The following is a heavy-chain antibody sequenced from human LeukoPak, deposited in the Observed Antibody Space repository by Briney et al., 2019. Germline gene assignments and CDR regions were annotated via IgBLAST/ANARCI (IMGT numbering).Heavy chain of an antibody. V-gene: IGHV1-46*01. CDR2: INPSGGST. Sequence: ASVKVSCKASGYTFTSYYMHWVRQAPGQGLEWMGIINPSGGSTSYAQKFQGRVTMTRDTSTSTVYMELSSLRSEDTAVYYCAREDRYCSSTSCYTGRHDAFDIWGQGTMVTVSS. CDR3: AREDRYCSSTSCYTGRHDAFDI. J-gene: IGHJ3*02. D-gene: IGHD2-2*02. CDR1: GYTFTSYY.